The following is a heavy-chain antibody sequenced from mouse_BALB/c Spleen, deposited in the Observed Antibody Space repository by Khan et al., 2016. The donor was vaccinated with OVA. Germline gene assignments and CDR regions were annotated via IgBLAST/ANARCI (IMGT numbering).Heavy chain of an antibody. CDR2: INPNTDYT. D-gene: IGHD1-1*01. V-gene: IGHV1-4*01. CDR3: VNHGSSGGWFTY. CDR1: GYTFTSYW. Sequence: QVQLQQSGAELARPGASVKMSCKASGYTFTSYWMHWVQQRPGQGLEWIGYINPNTDYTYYTQNFKDKATLTADKSSNTAYMQLTSLTSEDSAVDDCVNHGSSGGWFTYWGQGTLVTVSA. J-gene: IGHJ3*01.